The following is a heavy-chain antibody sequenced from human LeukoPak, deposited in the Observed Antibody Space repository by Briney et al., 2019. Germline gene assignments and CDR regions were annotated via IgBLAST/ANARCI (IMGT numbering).Heavy chain of an antibody. CDR2: IYSGGST. CDR3: ARASTTVPNLLDN. Sequence: GGSLRLSCAASGFTVSSNYMSWVRQAPGKGLEWVSVIYSGGSTYYADSVKGRFTISRDNSKNTLYLQMNSLRAEDTAVYFCARASTTVPNLLDNWGQGTLVTVSS. V-gene: IGHV3-66*01. CDR1: GFTVSSNY. J-gene: IGHJ4*02. D-gene: IGHD4-17*01.